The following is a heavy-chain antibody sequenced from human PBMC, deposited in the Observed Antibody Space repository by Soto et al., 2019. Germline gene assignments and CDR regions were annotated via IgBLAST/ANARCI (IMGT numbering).Heavy chain of an antibody. J-gene: IGHJ6*02. Sequence: XGSLRLACAASGFTFSSYGMHWVRQAPGKGLEWVAVILYDGSKKCYADSVKGRFTISRDNSKNTLYLQMSSLRAEDTALYYCVKDGSSGWPYFDDMDVWGQGTTVTVSS. CDR1: GFTFSSYG. V-gene: IGHV3-30*18. D-gene: IGHD6-19*01. CDR3: VKDGSSGWPYFDDMDV. CDR2: ILYDGSKK.